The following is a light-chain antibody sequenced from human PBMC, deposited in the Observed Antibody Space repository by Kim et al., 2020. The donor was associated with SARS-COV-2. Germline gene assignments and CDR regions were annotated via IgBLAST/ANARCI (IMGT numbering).Light chain of an antibody. J-gene: IGLJ3*02. CDR1: SHGSKS. V-gene: IGLV3-21*03. CDR2: VDS. Sequence: AAGTTARISCGGNSHGSKSVHGYRQQQGQAPVLVIYVDSDRPSGTPERFSGSNSGNTATLTISRVEAGDEDDYYCQVWVSNSGRPVFGGGTQLTVL. CDR3: QVWVSNSGRPV.